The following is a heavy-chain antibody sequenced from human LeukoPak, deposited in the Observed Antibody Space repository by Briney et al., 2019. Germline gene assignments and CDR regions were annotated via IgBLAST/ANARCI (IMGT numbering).Heavy chain of an antibody. J-gene: IGHJ5*02. CDR2: IYYSGST. CDR3: ARVGDDYADP. V-gene: IGHV4-31*03. D-gene: IGHD3-10*01. Sequence: SETLSLTCTVSGGSISSGGYYWSWIRQHPGKGLEWIGYIYYSGSTYYNPSLKSRVTIPVDTSKNQFSLKLSSVTAADTAVYYCARVGDDYADPWGQGTLVTVSS. CDR1: GGSISSGGYY.